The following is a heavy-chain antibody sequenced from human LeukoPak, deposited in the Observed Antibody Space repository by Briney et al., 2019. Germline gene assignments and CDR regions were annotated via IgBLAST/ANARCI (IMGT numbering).Heavy chain of an antibody. V-gene: IGHV3-23*01. CDR2: ICGSGGST. D-gene: IGHD5-18*01. CDR3: AIRGYSYGRYYYYYMDV. CDR1: GFTFSSYA. Sequence: PGGSLRLYCAASGFTFSSYAMSWVRQAPGKGLEWVSAICGSGGSTYYADSVKGRFTISRDNSKNTLYLQMNSLRAEDTAVYYCAIRGYSYGRYYYYYMDVWGKGTTVTVSS. J-gene: IGHJ6*03.